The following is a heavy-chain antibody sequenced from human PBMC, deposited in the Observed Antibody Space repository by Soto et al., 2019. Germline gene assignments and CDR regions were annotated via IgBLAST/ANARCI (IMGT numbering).Heavy chain of an antibody. V-gene: IGHV4-39*01. Sequence: SETLSLTCSVSGASISSRDYYWGWIRQTPGKGLEWIGNIDYNGVTYYNPSLKSRVTVSKDTSKNQFSLKVASVTAADTAIYYCGIVMIGTIRHTDSDYWGQGTQVTVSS. CDR2: IDYNGVT. CDR3: GIVMIGTIRHTDSDY. D-gene: IGHD1-26*01. J-gene: IGHJ4*02. CDR1: GASISSRDYY.